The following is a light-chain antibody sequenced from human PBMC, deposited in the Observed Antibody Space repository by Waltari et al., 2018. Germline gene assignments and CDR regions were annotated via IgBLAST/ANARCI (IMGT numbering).Light chain of an antibody. CDR2: ETS. V-gene: IGKV3-11*01. J-gene: IGKJ4*01. Sequence: SCRASQTVYNYLAWYQQRPAQAPRLLIYETSNSATGIPDRFSGSGSETDFPLTISSVEPEDFEVYYCQQRRRWLLTFGGGSKVEI. CDR3: QQRRRWLLT. CDR1: QTVYNY.